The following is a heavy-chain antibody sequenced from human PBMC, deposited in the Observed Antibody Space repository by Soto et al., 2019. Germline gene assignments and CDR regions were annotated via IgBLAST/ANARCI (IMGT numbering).Heavy chain of an antibody. CDR2: IIPIFGTA. CDR3: PRHHRSYYDSSAYYCVFLRRSLYYYGMDV. Sequence: SVKVSCKASGGTFSSYAISWVRQAPGRGLEWVGGIIPIFGTANYAHKFQGRVTITADESTSTAYMELSSLRSEDTAVYYCPRHHRSYYDSSAYYCVFLRRSLYYYGMDVWGQGTPVTVSS. D-gene: IGHD3-22*01. J-gene: IGHJ6*02. V-gene: IGHV1-69*13. CDR1: GGTFSSYA.